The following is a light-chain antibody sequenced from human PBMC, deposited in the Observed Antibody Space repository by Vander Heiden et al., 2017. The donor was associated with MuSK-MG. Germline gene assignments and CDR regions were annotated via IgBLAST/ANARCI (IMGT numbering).Light chain of an antibody. CDR2: TNN. CDR1: SSNIGSGYD. J-gene: IGLJ2*01. Sequence: QSVLTQPPSVSGAPGQRVTISCTGSSSNIGSGYDVQWYQQLPGTAPKLLIYTNNNRPSGVPDRFSGSKSGTSASRAITGLHGEDEADDYCQSYDSSLSVVVFGGGTKLTV. V-gene: IGLV1-40*01. CDR3: QSYDSSLSVVV.